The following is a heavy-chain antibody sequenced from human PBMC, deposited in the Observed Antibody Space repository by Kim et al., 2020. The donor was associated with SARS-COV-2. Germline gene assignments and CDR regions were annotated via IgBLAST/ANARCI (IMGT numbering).Heavy chain of an antibody. CDR1: GFTFSSYG. CDR2: ISYDGSNK. Sequence: GGSLRLSCAASGFTFSSYGMHWVRQAPGKGLEWVAVISYDGSNKYYADSVKGRFTISRDNSKNTLYLQMNSLRAEDTAVYYCAKDYYGSGSYYSFDYWG. CDR3: AKDYYGSGSYYSFDY. D-gene: IGHD3-10*01. J-gene: IGHJ4*01. V-gene: IGHV3-30*18.